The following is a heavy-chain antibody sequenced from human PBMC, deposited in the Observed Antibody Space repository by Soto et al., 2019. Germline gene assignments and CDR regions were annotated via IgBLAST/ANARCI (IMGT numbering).Heavy chain of an antibody. CDR2: ISSSSYI. V-gene: IGHV3-21*01. Sequence: PGGSLRLSCAASGFTFSSYSMNWVRQAPGKGLEWVSSISSSSYIYYADSVKGRFTISRDNAKNSLYLQMNSLRAEDTAVYYCARATYYDFWSGIKGFDYWGQGTLVTVSS. CDR1: GFTFSSYS. D-gene: IGHD3-3*01. CDR3: ARATYYDFWSGIKGFDY. J-gene: IGHJ4*02.